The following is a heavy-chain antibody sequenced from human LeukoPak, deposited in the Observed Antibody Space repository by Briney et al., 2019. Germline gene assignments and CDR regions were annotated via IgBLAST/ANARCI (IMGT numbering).Heavy chain of an antibody. CDR3: ATSPYYDFWSGRNGAFDI. V-gene: IGHV1-69*01. CDR1: GGTFGSYA. Sequence: GSSVKVSYKASGGTFGSYAISWVRQAPGQGLEWMGGIIPIFSTANYAQKFQGRVTITADESTSPVYMELSSLRSEDTAVYYCATSPYYDFWSGRNGAFDIWGQGTMVIVSS. J-gene: IGHJ3*02. CDR2: IIPIFSTA. D-gene: IGHD3-3*01.